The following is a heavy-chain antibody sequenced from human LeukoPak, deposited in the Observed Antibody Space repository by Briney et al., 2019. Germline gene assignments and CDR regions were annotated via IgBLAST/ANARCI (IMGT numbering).Heavy chain of an antibody. D-gene: IGHD3-22*01. Sequence: TGGSLRLSCAASGFTFSSYAMSWVRQAPGKGLEWVSVIYSGGSTYYADSVKGRFTISRDNSKNTLYLQMNSLRAEDTAVYYCARVGITMRFYGMDVWGQGTTVTVSS. J-gene: IGHJ6*02. CDR2: IYSGGST. CDR1: GFTFSSYA. CDR3: ARVGITMRFYGMDV. V-gene: IGHV3-53*01.